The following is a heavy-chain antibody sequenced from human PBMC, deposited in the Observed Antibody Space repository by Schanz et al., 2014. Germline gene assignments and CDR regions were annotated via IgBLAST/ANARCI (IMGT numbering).Heavy chain of an antibody. J-gene: IGHJ6*02. CDR2: ISGTTTYT. CDR1: GFTFSDHY. Sequence: QVQLVESGGGVVQPGRSLRLSCAASGFTFSDHYMDWVRQAPGKGLEWVSYISGTTTYTNYADSVKGRFTISRDNSKNTLYLQMNSLRAEDTAVYYCAKDSCSSTTCYGYGMDVWGQGSTVTVSS. V-gene: IGHV3-11*05. CDR3: AKDSCSSTTCYGYGMDV. D-gene: IGHD2-2*01.